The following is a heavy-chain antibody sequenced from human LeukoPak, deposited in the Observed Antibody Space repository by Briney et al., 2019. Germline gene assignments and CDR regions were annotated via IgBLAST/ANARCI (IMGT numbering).Heavy chain of an antibody. Sequence: SETLSLTCTVSGGSISSYHWSWIRQPPGKGLEWIGYIYYSGSTNYNPSLKSRVTISVDTSKNQFSLKLSSVTAADTAVYYCARTLSSGWLYYFDYWGQGTLVTVSS. V-gene: IGHV4-59*08. CDR1: GGSISSYH. CDR3: ARTLSSGWLYYFDY. D-gene: IGHD6-19*01. J-gene: IGHJ4*02. CDR2: IYYSGST.